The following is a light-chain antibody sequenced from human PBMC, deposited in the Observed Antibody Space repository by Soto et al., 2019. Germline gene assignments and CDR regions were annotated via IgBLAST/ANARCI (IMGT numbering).Light chain of an antibody. V-gene: IGKV3-15*01. Sequence: EIVLTQSPATLSLSPGERATLSCRASQSVSSNLAWYQQKPGQAPRLLIYSASTRATGIPARFSGSGSGTEFTLTISSLQPDDFATYYCQQYNSYSETFGQGTKVDIK. CDR2: SAS. CDR3: QQYNSYSET. CDR1: QSVSSN. J-gene: IGKJ1*01.